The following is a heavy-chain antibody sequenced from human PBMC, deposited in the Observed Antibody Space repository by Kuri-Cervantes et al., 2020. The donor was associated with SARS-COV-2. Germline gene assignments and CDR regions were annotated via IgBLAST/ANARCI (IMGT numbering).Heavy chain of an antibody. CDR3: ARAVSNPYYYYYMDV. CDR1: GYTFTSYA. Sequence: ASVKVSCKASGYTFTSYAMHWVRQAPGQRLEWMGWINAGNGNTKYSQKFQGRVTITRDTSASTAYMELSSLRSEDTAVYYCARAVSNPYYYYYMDVWGKGTTVAFSS. D-gene: IGHD4-11*01. V-gene: IGHV1-3*01. CDR2: INAGNGNT. J-gene: IGHJ6*03.